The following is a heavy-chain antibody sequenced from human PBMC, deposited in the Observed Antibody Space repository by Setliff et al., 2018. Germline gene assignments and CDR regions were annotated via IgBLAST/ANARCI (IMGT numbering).Heavy chain of an antibody. Sequence: GGSLRLSCAASGFTFSSYAMSWVRQTPGKGLEWVSAMSGNGGSTYYTDSVKGSFTISRDNPKNTLDLQMNSLRAEDTAVYYCASRRDAFNIWGQGTMVTVSS. V-gene: IGHV3-23*01. CDR1: GFTFSSYA. J-gene: IGHJ3*02. CDR3: ASRRDAFNI. CDR2: MSGNGGST.